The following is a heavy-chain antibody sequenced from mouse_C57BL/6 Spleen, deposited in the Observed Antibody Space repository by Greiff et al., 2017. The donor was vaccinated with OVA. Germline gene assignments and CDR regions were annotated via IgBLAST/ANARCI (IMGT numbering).Heavy chain of an antibody. CDR3: ARLGYYGSSYDYYAMDY. Sequence: VQLQQPGAELVKPGASVKLSCKASGYTFTSYWMHWVKQRPGQGLEWIGMIHPNSGSTNYNEKFKSKATLTVDKSSSTAYMQLSSLTSEDSAVYYCARLGYYGSSYDYYAMDYWGQGTSVTVSS. CDR2: IHPNSGST. CDR1: GYTFTSYW. J-gene: IGHJ4*01. D-gene: IGHD1-1*01. V-gene: IGHV1-64*01.